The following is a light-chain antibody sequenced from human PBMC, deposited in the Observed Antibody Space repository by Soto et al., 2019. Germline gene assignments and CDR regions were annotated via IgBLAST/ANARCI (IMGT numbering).Light chain of an antibody. Sequence: QSALTQPPSVSAAPGQKVTISCSGSSSNIGNNYVSWYQQLPGTAPKLLIYDNNKRPSGIPDRFSGSKSGTSATLGITGLQTGDEGGYYCGTWDSSLSAYVFGTGTKLTVL. CDR2: DNN. CDR1: SSNIGNNY. J-gene: IGLJ1*01. CDR3: GTWDSSLSAYV. V-gene: IGLV1-51*01.